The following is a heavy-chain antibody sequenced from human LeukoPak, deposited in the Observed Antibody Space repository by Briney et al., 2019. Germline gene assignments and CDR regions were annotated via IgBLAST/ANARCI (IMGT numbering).Heavy chain of an antibody. V-gene: IGHV3-9*01. CDR3: AKDIWSNYGSGSLNAFDI. CDR2: ISWNSGSI. J-gene: IGHJ3*02. CDR1: GFTFDDYA. D-gene: IGHD3-10*01. Sequence: GGSLRLSCAASGFTFDDYAMHWVRKAPGKGLEWVSGISWNSGSIGYADSVKGRFTISRDNAKNSLYLQMNSLRAEDTALYYCAKDIWSNYGSGSLNAFDIWGQGTMVTVSS.